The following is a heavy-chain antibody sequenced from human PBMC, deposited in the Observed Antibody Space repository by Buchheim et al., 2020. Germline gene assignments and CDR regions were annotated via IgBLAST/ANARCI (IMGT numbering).Heavy chain of an antibody. CDR3: ARGKGSCSSMYKWFDP. CDR2: IWCDGSDK. Sequence: QVQLVESGGGVVQPGRSLRLSCAASGFIFGSYNMHWVRQAPGKGLEWVAYIWCDGSDKYYADSVKGRFTISRDNSKNTLYLQMNGLRAEDTALYYCARGKGSCSSMYKWFDPWGQGT. V-gene: IGHV3-33*01. J-gene: IGHJ5*02. CDR1: GFIFGSYN. D-gene: IGHD3-10*01.